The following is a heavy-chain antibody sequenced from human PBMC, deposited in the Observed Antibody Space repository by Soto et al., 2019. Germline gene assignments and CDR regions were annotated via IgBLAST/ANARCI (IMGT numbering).Heavy chain of an antibody. CDR2: ISSSSSDT. CDR3: ARDSTGWRAVYDY. Sequence: QVQLVESGGGLVKPGGSLRLSCAASGFTFSDYYMSWIRQAPGKGLEWVSYISSSSSDTDYADSVQGRFTISRDNANNSLYLQMNSLRAEDTSVYYCARDSTGWRAVYDYWGQGTLVTVSS. D-gene: IGHD6-19*01. CDR1: GFTFSDYY. J-gene: IGHJ4*02. V-gene: IGHV3-11*05.